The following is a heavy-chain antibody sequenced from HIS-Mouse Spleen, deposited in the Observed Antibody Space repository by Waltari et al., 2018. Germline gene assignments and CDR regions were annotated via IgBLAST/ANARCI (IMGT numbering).Heavy chain of an antibody. CDR3: ARDYYDSSGYTYYYGMDV. CDR2: INPNSGGT. V-gene: IGHV1-2*02. J-gene: IGHJ6*02. CDR1: GYTFTGYY. D-gene: IGHD3-22*01. Sequence: QVQLVQSGAEVKKPGASVKVSCKASGYTFTGYYMHWVRQAPGQGLEWMGWINPNSGGTNYAQKFQGRVTMTRDTSISTAYMELSRLRSDDTAVYYCARDYYDSSGYTYYYGMDVWGQGTTVTVSS.